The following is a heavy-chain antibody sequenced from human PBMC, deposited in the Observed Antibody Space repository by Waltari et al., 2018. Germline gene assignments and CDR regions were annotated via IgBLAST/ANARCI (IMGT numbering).Heavy chain of an antibody. CDR2: ISSSSSTI. V-gene: IGHV3-48*04. CDR1: GFTFSSYS. CDR3: ARGGGDIVVVVAAPTAFDP. Sequence: EVQLVESGGGLVQPGGSLRLSCAASGFTFSSYSMNWVRQAPGKGLELVSYISSSSSTIYYADSVKGRFTISRDNAKNSLYLQMNSLRAEDTAVYYCARGGGDIVVVVAAPTAFDPWGQGTLVTVSS. J-gene: IGHJ5*02. D-gene: IGHD2-15*01.